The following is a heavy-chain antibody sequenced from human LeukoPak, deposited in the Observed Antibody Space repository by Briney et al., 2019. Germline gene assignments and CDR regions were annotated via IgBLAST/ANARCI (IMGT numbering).Heavy chain of an antibody. CDR2: ISGSGAGT. J-gene: IGHJ4*02. Sequence: PGGSLRLSCAASGFTFSNYAMSWVRQAPGKGLEWVSTISGSGAGTYYEDSVKGRFTISRDNSKNTLYLQMHSLRAEDTAVYYCATNTSSWSFDYWGQGTLVTVSS. V-gene: IGHV3-23*01. CDR3: ATNTSSWSFDY. D-gene: IGHD6-13*01. CDR1: GFTFSNYA.